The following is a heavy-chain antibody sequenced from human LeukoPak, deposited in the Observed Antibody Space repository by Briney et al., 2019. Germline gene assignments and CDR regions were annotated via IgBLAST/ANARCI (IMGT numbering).Heavy chain of an antibody. D-gene: IGHD4-17*01. CDR3: ARAAGDYGDYVGAFDI. Sequence: PGRSLRLSCAASGFTFSSYAMHWVRQAPGKGLEWVAVISYDGSNKYYADSVKGRFTISRDNSKNTLYLQMNSLRAEDTAVYYCARAAGDYGDYVGAFDIWGQGTMVTVSS. CDR2: ISYDGSNK. V-gene: IGHV3-30-3*01. J-gene: IGHJ3*02. CDR1: GFTFSSYA.